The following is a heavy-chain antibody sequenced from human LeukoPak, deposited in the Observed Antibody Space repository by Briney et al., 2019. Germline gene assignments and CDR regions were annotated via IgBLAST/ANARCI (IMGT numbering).Heavy chain of an antibody. J-gene: IGHJ4*02. CDR3: AKDTRYSSSWYYYFDY. V-gene: IGHV3-9*01. Sequence: GGSLRLSCAASGFTFDDYAMHWVRQAPGKGLEWVSGISWNSGSIGYADSVKGRFTISRDNAKNSLYLQMNSLRAEDTALYYCAKDTRYSSSWYYYFDYWGQGTLVTVSS. CDR1: GFTFDDYA. CDR2: ISWNSGSI. D-gene: IGHD6-13*01.